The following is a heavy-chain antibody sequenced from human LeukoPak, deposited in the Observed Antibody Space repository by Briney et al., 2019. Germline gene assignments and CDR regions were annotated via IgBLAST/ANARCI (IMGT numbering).Heavy chain of an antibody. CDR3: ARESGQTSGWYGNNY. D-gene: IGHD6-19*01. CDR2: IKQDGSEK. CDR1: GFTFNIYW. V-gene: IGHV3-7*04. J-gene: IGHJ4*02. Sequence: GGSLRPSCASSGFTFNIYWMSWVRQAPGKGLEWVANIKQDGSEKYYVDSVKGRFTISRDNAKNSLNLQMNSLRAEDTAVYYCARESGQTSGWYGNNYWGQGTLVIVSS.